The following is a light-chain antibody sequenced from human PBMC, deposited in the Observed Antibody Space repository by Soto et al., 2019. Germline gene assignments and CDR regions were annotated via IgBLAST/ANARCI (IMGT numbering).Light chain of an antibody. CDR2: DAS. Sequence: EIMMTQSATTLSVSPGERATLSFRASQSVSSNLAWYQHKPGQAPRLLIYDASTRATDVPARFSGSGSGTEFTLTISSLQSEDFAVYYCQQYNYWPRTFGQGTKVDIK. CDR3: QQYNYWPRT. CDR1: QSVSSN. J-gene: IGKJ1*01. V-gene: IGKV3-15*01.